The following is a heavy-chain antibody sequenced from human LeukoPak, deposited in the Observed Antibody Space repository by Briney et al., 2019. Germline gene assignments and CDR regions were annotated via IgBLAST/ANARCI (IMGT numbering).Heavy chain of an antibody. Sequence: PGGSLRLSCAASGFTFSDYYMNWIRQAPGKGLEWLSYISSGGSTIDYADFVKGRFTISRDNAKNSLYLQMNSQRAEDTAVYYCARDQEGSGGSFDYYYYGMDVWGQGTTVTVSS. D-gene: IGHD2-15*01. CDR3: ARDQEGSGGSFDYYYYGMDV. CDR2: ISSGGSTI. CDR1: GFTFSDYY. J-gene: IGHJ6*02. V-gene: IGHV3-11*04.